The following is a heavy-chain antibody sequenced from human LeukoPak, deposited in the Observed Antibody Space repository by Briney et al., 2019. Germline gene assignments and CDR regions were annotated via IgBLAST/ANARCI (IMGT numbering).Heavy chain of an antibody. V-gene: IGHV3-23*01. CDR2: ISGSGGST. CDR3: ARDETPYY. D-gene: IGHD4-23*01. CDR1: GFTFSSYA. J-gene: IGHJ4*02. Sequence: GGSLRLSCAASGFTFSSYAMSWVRQAPGKGLEWVSVISGSGGSTYYADSVKGRFTISRDNAKNSLSLQMNSLRAEDTAVYYCARDETPYYWGQGTLVTVSS.